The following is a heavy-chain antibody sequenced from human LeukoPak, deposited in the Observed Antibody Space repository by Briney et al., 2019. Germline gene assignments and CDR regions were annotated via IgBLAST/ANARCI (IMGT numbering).Heavy chain of an antibody. D-gene: IGHD5-18*01. J-gene: IGHJ3*02. CDR1: GYTLTELS. CDR2: FDPEDGET. CDR3: ATDLRGYSYGSVAFDI. Sequence: ASVKVSCKVSGYTLTELSMHWVRQPPGKGLEWMGGFDPEDGETIYAQKFQGRVTMTEDRYTDTAYMERSSLRSEDTAVYYCATDLRGYSYGSVAFDIWGQGTMVTVSS. V-gene: IGHV1-24*01.